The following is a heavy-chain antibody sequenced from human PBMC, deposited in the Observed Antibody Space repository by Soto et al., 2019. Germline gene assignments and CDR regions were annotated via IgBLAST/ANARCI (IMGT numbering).Heavy chain of an antibody. CDR2: IYYSGST. CDR1: GGSISRYY. Sequence: PSETLSLTCTVSGGSISRYYWSWIRQPPGKGLEWIGYIYYSGSTNYNPSLKSRVTISVDTSKNQFSLKLSSVTAADTAVYYCARGITGTTPWFDPWGQGTLVTVSS. CDR3: ARGITGTTPWFDP. J-gene: IGHJ5*02. V-gene: IGHV4-59*01. D-gene: IGHD1-7*01.